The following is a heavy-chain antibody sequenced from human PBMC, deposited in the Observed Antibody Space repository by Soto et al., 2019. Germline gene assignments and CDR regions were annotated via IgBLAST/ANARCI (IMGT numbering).Heavy chain of an antibody. CDR2: SSATGAGT. V-gene: IGHV3-23*01. Sequence: AGGSLRLSCAASGFTFSSYGMTWVRQAPGKGLEWVSFSSATGAGTYYADSVKGRFTISRDNSKNTLYLQMTSLRADDTAVYYCAKDRRAGGNYGFYSDFWGRGALVTVSS. J-gene: IGHJ4*02. D-gene: IGHD1-7*01. CDR3: AKDRRAGGNYGFYSDF. CDR1: GFTFSSYG.